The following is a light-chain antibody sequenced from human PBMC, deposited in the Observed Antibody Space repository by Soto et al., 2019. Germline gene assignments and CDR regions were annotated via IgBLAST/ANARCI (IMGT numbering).Light chain of an antibody. CDR1: QSVLYNVNNKNH. J-gene: IGKJ1*01. CDR3: QQYYSLPWT. V-gene: IGKV4-1*01. Sequence: DIVMTQSPDSLAVSLGERATINCKSSQSVLYNVNNKNHLGWYQQKPGQPPKLLIYWASTREFGVPDRFSGSVSVTDSTLTISCLQADDVAIYYCQQYYSLPWTFGQGTKVEIK. CDR2: WAS.